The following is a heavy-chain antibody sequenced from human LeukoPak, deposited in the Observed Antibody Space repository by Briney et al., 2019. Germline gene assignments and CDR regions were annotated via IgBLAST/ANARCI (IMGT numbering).Heavy chain of an antibody. CDR3: AKHGVLLWFGELQHAFDI. CDR1: GFTFSSYA. V-gene: IGHV3-23*01. Sequence: GGSLRLSCAASGFTFSSYAMSWVRQAPGKGLEWVSAISGSGGSTYYADSVKGRFTISRDNSKNTLYVQMNSLRAEDTAVYYCAKHGVLLWFGELQHAFDIWGQGTMVTVSS. CDR2: ISGSGGST. D-gene: IGHD3-10*01. J-gene: IGHJ3*02.